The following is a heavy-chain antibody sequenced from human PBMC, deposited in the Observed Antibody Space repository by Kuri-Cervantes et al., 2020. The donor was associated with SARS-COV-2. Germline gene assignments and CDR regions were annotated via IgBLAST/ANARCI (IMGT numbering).Heavy chain of an antibody. V-gene: IGHV4-38-2*02. CDR1: GYSISSGYY. Sequence: SETLSLTCTVSGYSISSGYYWGWIRQPPGKGLEWIGSIYHSGSTYYNPSLKSRVSMSIDMSRNQFSLKLSSVTAADTAVYYCARHRGSEGFFDYWGQGTLVTVSS. CDR2: IYHSGST. J-gene: IGHJ4*02. CDR3: ARHRGSEGFFDY. D-gene: IGHD3-10*01.